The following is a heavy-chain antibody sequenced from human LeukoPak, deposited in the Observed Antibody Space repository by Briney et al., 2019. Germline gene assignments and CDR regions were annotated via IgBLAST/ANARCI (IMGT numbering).Heavy chain of an antibody. Sequence: GGSLRLSCAASGFTVITNDMTWVRQAPGKGLEWVSVLYSDGNTKYAASVQGRFTISIDNSKNNLYLEMNSLSPADTAVYYCARGVEPLAANTLAYWGQGTLVTVSS. J-gene: IGHJ4*02. CDR3: ARGVEPLAANTLAY. CDR2: LYSDGNT. D-gene: IGHD1-14*01. V-gene: IGHV3-53*05. CDR1: GFTVITND.